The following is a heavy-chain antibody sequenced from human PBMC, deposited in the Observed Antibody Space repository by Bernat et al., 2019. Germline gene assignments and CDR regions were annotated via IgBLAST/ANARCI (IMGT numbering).Heavy chain of an antibody. CDR1: GFTVSSNY. Sequence: EVRLVESGGGLVQPGGSLRLSCAASGFTVSSNYMSWVRQAPGKGLEWVSVIYSGGTTYYADSVKGRFTISRDNSKNTLYLQMNSLRAEDTAVYYCARDLGSFGGSIWGDYWGQGILVTVSS. CDR2: IYSGGTT. CDR3: ARDLGSFGGSIWGDY. D-gene: IGHD3-16*01. V-gene: IGHV3-53*01. J-gene: IGHJ4*02.